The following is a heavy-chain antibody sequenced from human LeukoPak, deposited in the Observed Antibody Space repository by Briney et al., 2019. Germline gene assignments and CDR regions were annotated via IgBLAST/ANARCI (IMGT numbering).Heavy chain of an antibody. Sequence: SETLSLTCTVSGGSISSYYWSWIRQPAGKGLEWIGYIYYSGSTNYNPSLKSRVTISVDTSKNQFSLKLSSVTAADTAVYYCARQKDDSSGYQTFDYWGQGTLVTVSS. CDR3: ARQKDDSSGYQTFDY. J-gene: IGHJ4*02. V-gene: IGHV4-59*08. CDR2: IYYSGST. D-gene: IGHD3-22*01. CDR1: GGSISSYY.